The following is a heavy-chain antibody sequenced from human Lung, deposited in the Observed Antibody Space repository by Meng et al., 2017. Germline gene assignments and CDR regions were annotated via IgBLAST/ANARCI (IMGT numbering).Heavy chain of an antibody. J-gene: IGHJ4*02. Sequence: QVHLVQSGPEVKKPGASVKVSCKASGYTFTTYGISWLRQAPGQGLEWMGWIDPGNDNRDFEEKFQNRLNMSNDTSSSTVYMELTRLTADDTAVYYCARDRQWLFDYWGQGALVTVSS. CDR2: IDPGNDNR. D-gene: IGHD6-19*01. CDR1: GYTFTTYG. V-gene: IGHV1-18*01. CDR3: ARDRQWLFDY.